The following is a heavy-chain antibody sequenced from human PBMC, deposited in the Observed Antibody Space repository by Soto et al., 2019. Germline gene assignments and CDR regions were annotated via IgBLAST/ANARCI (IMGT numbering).Heavy chain of an antibody. CDR3: ARAGDSSGPVALGY. Sequence: PSETLSLTCAVSGVSISSGGSSWSWIRQPPGKGLEWIGYIYHSGSTYYNPSLKSRVTISVDRSKNQFSLKLSSVTAADTAVYYCARAGDSSGPVALGYWGQGTLVTVSS. V-gene: IGHV4-30-2*01. J-gene: IGHJ4*02. D-gene: IGHD6-19*01. CDR2: IYHSGST. CDR1: GVSISSGGSS.